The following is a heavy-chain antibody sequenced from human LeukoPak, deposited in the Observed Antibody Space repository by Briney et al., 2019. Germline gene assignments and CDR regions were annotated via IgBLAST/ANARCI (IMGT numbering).Heavy chain of an antibody. V-gene: IGHV1-18*01. D-gene: IGHD1-26*01. Sequence: ASVKVSCKASGGTFSSYAISWVRQAPGQGLEWMGWISAYNGNTNYAQKLQGRVTMTTDTSTSTAYMELRSLRSDDTAVYYCARVFAATVKLYYFDYWGQGTLVTVSS. CDR2: ISAYNGNT. CDR1: GGTFSSYA. CDR3: ARVFAATVKLYYFDY. J-gene: IGHJ4*02.